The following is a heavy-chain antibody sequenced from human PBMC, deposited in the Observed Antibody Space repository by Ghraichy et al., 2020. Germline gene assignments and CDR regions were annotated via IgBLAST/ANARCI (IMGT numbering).Heavy chain of an antibody. CDR3: TTDSGSNWYSDY. J-gene: IGHJ4*02. D-gene: IGHD6-13*01. CDR1: GFTFNDAW. CDR2: IKKESDGGTA. Sequence: WGSLRLSCAASGFTFNDAWLTWVRQAPGKGLEWVGRIKKESDGGTADYAAPVKGRFTISRDDSKNTLYLQMHSLKTEDTAVYYCTTDSGSNWYSDYWGQGTLVTVSS. V-gene: IGHV3-15*01.